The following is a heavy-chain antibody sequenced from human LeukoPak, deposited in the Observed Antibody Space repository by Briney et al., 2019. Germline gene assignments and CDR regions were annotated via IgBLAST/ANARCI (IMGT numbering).Heavy chain of an antibody. D-gene: IGHD6-13*01. CDR1: GGSINSYY. CDR3: ARADSSSWYGYYYCYYMDV. J-gene: IGHJ6*03. V-gene: IGHV4-59*08. CDR2: IYYSGIT. Sequence: PSETLSLTCTVSGGSINSYYWSWIRQPPGKGLEYIGYIYYSGITNYNPSLKSRVTISLDTSKNQFSLKLSSVTAADTAVYYCARADSSSWYGYYYCYYMDVWGKGTTVTVSS.